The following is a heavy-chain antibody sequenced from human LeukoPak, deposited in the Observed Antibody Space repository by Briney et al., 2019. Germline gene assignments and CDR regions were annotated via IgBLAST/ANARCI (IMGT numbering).Heavy chain of an antibody. V-gene: IGHV3-48*03. J-gene: IGHJ4*02. CDR1: GFTFSSYE. CDR3: ARVHYDSSGYYATWGFDY. D-gene: IGHD3-22*01. Sequence: PGGSLRLSCAASGFTFSSYEMNWVRQAPGKGLEWVSYISTSSNTIYYADSVKGRFTISRDNAKNSLYLQMNSLRAEDTAVYYCARVHYDSSGYYATWGFDYWGQGTLVTVSS. CDR2: ISTSSNTI.